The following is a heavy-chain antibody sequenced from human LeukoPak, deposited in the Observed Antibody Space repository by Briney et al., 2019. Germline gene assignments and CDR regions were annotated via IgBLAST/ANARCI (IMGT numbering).Heavy chain of an antibody. J-gene: IGHJ4*02. D-gene: IGHD3-22*01. V-gene: IGHV4-61*01. CDR1: GGSISSGSYY. CDR3: ARGPDSSGYYYFDF. Sequence: SETLSLTCTASGGSISSGSYYWSWIRQPPGKGLEWIGYIYYSGSTNYNPSLKSRVTISVDTSKNQLSLKLSSVTAADTAVYYCARGPDSSGYYYFDFWGQGTLVTVSS. CDR2: IYYSGST.